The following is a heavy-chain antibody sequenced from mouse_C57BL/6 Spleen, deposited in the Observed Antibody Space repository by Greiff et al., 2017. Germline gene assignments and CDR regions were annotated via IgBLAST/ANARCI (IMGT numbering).Heavy chain of an antibody. CDR2: INPGSGGT. CDR3: ARKGIYDGYYAVAMDY. CDR1: GYAFTNYL. J-gene: IGHJ4*01. D-gene: IGHD2-3*01. Sequence: QVQLQQSGAELVRPGTSVKVSCKASGYAFTNYLIEWVKQRPGQGLEWIGVINPGSGGTNYNEKFKGKATLTADKSSSTAYMQLSSLTSEDSAVXFCARKGIYDGYYAVAMDYWGQGTSVTVSS. V-gene: IGHV1-54*01.